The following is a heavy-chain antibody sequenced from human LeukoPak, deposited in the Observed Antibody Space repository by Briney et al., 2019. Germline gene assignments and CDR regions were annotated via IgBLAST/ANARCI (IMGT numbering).Heavy chain of an antibody. CDR3: AKGAGNFDWSYHDY. V-gene: IGHV3-23*01. CDR1: RFTFSSYA. D-gene: IGHD3-9*01. CDR2: ISGSGGTT. J-gene: IGHJ4*02. Sequence: GGSLRLSCAASRFTFSSYAMSSVRQAPGKRLKSVSAISGSGGTTYNADSVKGRFTISRDNSKNTLYLQLNSLRAEDTAVYYCAKGAGNFDWSYHDYWGQGTLVTVSS.